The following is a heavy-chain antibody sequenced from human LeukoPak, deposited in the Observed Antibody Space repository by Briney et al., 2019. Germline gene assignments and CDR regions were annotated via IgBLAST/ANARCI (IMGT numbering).Heavy chain of an antibody. D-gene: IGHD2-2*01. V-gene: IGHV1-2*02. CDR1: GYTFTGYY. CDR2: INPNSGGT. CDR3: AGSGYCSSTSCYVYGWFDP. J-gene: IGHJ5*02. Sequence: ASVKVSCKASGYTFTGYYMHWVRQAPGQGLEWMGWINPNSGGTNYAQKFQGRVTMTRDTSISTAYMELSRLRSDDTAVYYCAGSGYCSSTSCYVYGWFDPWGQGTLVTVSS.